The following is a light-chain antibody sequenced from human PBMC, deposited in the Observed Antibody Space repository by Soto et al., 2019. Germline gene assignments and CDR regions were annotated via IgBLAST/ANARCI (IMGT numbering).Light chain of an antibody. J-gene: IGLJ2*01. Sequence: QSVLTQPASVSGSPGQSITISCTGSSSDVGDYNYVSWYQQHPGKVPKLMIYDVTNRPSGVSNRFSGSKSGDTASLTISGLQAEDEADYYCSSYTTSGSVVFGGGTKLTVL. V-gene: IGLV2-14*03. CDR1: SSDVGDYNY. CDR3: SSYTTSGSVV. CDR2: DVT.